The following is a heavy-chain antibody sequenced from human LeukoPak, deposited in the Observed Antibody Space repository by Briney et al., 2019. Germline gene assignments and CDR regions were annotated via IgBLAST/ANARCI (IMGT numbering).Heavy chain of an antibody. Sequence: GRSLRLSCAASGFTLSTYGMHWVRQAPGKGLEWVAVISSDGSNKFYADSVKGRFTISRDGSKNTLYLQMNSLRPDHTAVYFCAKPQVTANWYYFHYWGQGTLVTVSS. D-gene: IGHD2-21*02. CDR2: ISSDGSNK. CDR1: GFTLSTYG. CDR3: AKPQVTANWYYFHY. V-gene: IGHV3-30*18. J-gene: IGHJ4*02.